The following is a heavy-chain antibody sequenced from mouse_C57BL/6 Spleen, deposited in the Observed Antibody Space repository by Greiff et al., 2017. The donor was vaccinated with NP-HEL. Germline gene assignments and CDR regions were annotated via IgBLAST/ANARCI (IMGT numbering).Heavy chain of an antibody. Sequence: QVQLKQPGAELVKPGASVKLSCKASGYTFTSYWMHWVKQRPGRGLEWIGRIDPNSGGTKYNEKFKSKATLTVDKPSSTAYMQLSSLTSEDSAVYYCARDEDYYGRWFAYWGQGTLVTVSA. CDR1: GYTFTSYW. CDR2: IDPNSGGT. V-gene: IGHV1-72*01. D-gene: IGHD1-1*01. CDR3: ARDEDYYGRWFAY. J-gene: IGHJ3*01.